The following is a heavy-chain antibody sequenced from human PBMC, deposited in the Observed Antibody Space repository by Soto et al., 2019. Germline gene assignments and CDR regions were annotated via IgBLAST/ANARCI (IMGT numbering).Heavy chain of an antibody. CDR3: TRERSLVSFLFDH. J-gene: IGHJ4*02. D-gene: IGHD3-16*01. CDR2: ISGSGRGSRP. CDR1: GFNFSNYA. Sequence: GGSLRLSCVESGFNFSNYAVAWVRQAPGKGLEWVSSISGSGRGSRPYYADSVQGRFTISRDHSRNIVSLQMDSLRVDDTAVYYCTRERSLVSFLFDHWGPGTLVPVSS. V-gene: IGHV3-23*01.